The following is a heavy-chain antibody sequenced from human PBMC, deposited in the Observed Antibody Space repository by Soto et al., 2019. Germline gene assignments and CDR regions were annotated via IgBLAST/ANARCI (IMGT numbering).Heavy chain of an antibody. CDR2: IWYDGSNK. Sequence: QVQLVESGGGVVQPGRSLRLSCAASGFTFSSYGMHWVRQAPGKGLEWVAVIWYDGSNKYYADSVKGRFTISRDNSKNTLYLQMNSLRAEDTAVYYCARAARDIVVVPENFDYWGQGTLVTVSS. V-gene: IGHV3-33*01. CDR1: GFTFSSYG. CDR3: ARAARDIVVVPENFDY. D-gene: IGHD2-2*01. J-gene: IGHJ4*02.